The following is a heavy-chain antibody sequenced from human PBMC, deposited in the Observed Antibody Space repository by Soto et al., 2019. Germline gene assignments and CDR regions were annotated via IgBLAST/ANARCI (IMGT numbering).Heavy chain of an antibody. Sequence: LRLSCAASGFTFSSYAMHWVRQAPGKGLEWVAVISYDGSNKYYADSVKGRFTISRDNSKNTLYLQMNSLRAEDTAVYYCARDHYDYVWGSYRYFDYWGQGTLVTVSS. CDR3: ARDHYDYVWGSYRYFDY. CDR2: ISYDGSNK. CDR1: GFTFSSYA. V-gene: IGHV3-30-3*01. J-gene: IGHJ4*02. D-gene: IGHD3-16*02.